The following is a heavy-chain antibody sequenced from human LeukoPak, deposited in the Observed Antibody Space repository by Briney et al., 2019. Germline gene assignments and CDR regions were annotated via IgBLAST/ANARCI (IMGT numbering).Heavy chain of an antibody. V-gene: IGHV4-59*01. CDR1: GGSISSFY. D-gene: IGHD3-16*01. J-gene: IGHJ6*03. CDR3: ARGLRPNYYYYYYMNV. Sequence: SETLSLTCTVSGGSISSFYWSWIRQPPGKGLEWIGYIYYSGSTNYNPSLQSRVTISVDTSKNQFSLKLSSVTAADTAVYYCARGLRPNYYYYYYMNVWGKGTTVTVSS. CDR2: IYYSGST.